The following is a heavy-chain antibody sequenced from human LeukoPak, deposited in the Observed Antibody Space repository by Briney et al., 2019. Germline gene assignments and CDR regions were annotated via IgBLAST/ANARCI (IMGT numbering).Heavy chain of an antibody. Sequence: PGGSLRLSCAASGFTFSKYAIHWVRQAPGKGLEYVSAISSNGDSTYYADSVKGRFTISRDNSKNTLYLQMNSLRAEDTAVYYCAKEGFGWYYYDNWGQGTLVTVSS. J-gene: IGHJ4*02. D-gene: IGHD2-15*01. CDR1: GFTFSKYA. CDR2: ISSNGDST. CDR3: AKEGFGWYYYDN. V-gene: IGHV3-64*04.